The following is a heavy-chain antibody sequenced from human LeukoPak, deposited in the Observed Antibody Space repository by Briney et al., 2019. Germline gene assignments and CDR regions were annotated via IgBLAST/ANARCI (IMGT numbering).Heavy chain of an antibody. J-gene: IGHJ5*02. D-gene: IGHD3-9*01. Sequence: SETLSLTCTVSGDSISTYYWSWIRQPAGKGLEWIGRIFTSGSTNYNPSLKSRVTMSLDTSKNQFSLKLSSVTAADTAVYYCARDAGYYDILTGYYANWFDPWGQGTLVTVSS. CDR1: GDSISTYY. CDR3: ARDAGYYDILTGYYANWFDP. CDR2: IFTSGST. V-gene: IGHV4-4*07.